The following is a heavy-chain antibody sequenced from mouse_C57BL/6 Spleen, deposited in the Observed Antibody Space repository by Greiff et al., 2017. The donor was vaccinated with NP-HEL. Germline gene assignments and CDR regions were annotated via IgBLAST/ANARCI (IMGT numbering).Heavy chain of an antibody. CDR3: TTYPYGSRRRDYAMDY. CDR2: IDPENGDT. D-gene: IGHD1-1*01. V-gene: IGHV14-4*01. Sequence: VQLQQSGAELVRPGASVKLSCTASGFNIKDDYMHWVKQRPEQGLEWIGWIDPENGDTEYASKFQGKATITADTSSNTAYLQLSSLTSEDTAVYYCTTYPYGSRRRDYAMDYWGQGTSVTVSS. J-gene: IGHJ4*01. CDR1: GFNIKDDY.